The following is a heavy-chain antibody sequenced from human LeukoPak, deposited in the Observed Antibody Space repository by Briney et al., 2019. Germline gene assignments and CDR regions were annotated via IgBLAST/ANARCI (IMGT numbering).Heavy chain of an antibody. Sequence: PSQTLSLTCTVSGGSISSYYWSWIRQHPGKGLEWIGYIYYSGSTNYNPSLKSRVTISVDTSKNQFSLKLSSVTAADTAIYYCASLTNSSGYIPWYFDLWGRGTLVTVSS. CDR1: GGSISSYY. CDR3: ASLTNSSGYIPWYFDL. J-gene: IGHJ2*01. CDR2: IYYSGST. D-gene: IGHD3-22*01. V-gene: IGHV4-59*01.